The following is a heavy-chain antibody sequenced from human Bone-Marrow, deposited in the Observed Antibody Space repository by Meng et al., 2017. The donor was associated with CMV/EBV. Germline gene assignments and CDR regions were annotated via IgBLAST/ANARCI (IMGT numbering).Heavy chain of an antibody. J-gene: IGHJ4*02. CDR1: GGSISISNYY. D-gene: IGHD4-23*01. CDR3: ASESPQNGGNSFGINY. CDR2: IYYSGST. V-gene: IGHV4-39*07. Sequence: SETLSLTCTVSGGSISISNYYWGWIRQPPGKGLEWIGSIYYSGSTYYNPSLKSRVTISLDTSKNQFSLKLSSVTAADTAVYYCASESPQNGGNSFGINYWGQGTLVTVSS.